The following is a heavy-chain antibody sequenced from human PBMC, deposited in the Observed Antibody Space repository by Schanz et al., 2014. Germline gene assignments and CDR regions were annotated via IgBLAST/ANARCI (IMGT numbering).Heavy chain of an antibody. CDR1: GFTFSSYG. CDR3: VKTDAGWRFDY. V-gene: IGHV3-NL1*01. CDR2: ISDRGDGT. D-gene: IGHD6-19*01. J-gene: IGHJ4*02. Sequence: QMHLAESGGGVVQPGRSLRLSCAASGFTFSSYGMHWVRQPPGKGLEWVSGISDRGDGTNYGDSVRGRFTISRDNSRNTVYLQMNNVGVDDTATYYCVKTDAGWRFDYWGQGTLVIVSS.